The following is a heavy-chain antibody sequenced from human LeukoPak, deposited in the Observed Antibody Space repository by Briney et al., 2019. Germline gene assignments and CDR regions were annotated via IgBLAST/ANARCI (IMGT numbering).Heavy chain of an antibody. CDR3: ARDQGLTAPPPYGLDV. J-gene: IGHJ3*01. Sequence: SVKVSCKTSGGTLSSSAITWVRQAPGQGLEWMGRIIPVLNITSYAQKFRGRVTITADTSTSTVYMELSSLRSEETAVYYCARDQGLTAPPPYGLDVWGQGTMVTVSS. V-gene: IGHV1-69*04. CDR1: GGTLSSSA. D-gene: IGHD5-18*01. CDR2: IIPVLNIT.